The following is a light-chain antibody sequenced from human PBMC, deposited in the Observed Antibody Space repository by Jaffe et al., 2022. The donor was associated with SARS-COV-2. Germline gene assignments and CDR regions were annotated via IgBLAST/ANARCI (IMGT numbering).Light chain of an antibody. J-gene: IGKJ3*01. CDR3: QQYDSSPFT. CDR2: GAS. V-gene: IGKV3-20*01. CDR1: QSVSNNY. Sequence: EIVLTQSPGTLSLSPGERATLSCRASQSVSNNYLAWYRQKPGQAPRLLIYGASSRATGIPDRFSGSGSGTDFTLIISRLEPEDFAVYYCQQYDSSPFTFGPGTKVDIK.